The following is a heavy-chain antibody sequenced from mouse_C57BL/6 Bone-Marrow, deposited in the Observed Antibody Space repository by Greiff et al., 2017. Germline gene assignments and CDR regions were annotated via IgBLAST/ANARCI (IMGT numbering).Heavy chain of an antibody. CDR3: ARPDFGYAMDY. J-gene: IGHJ4*01. CDR2: ISSGSSTI. CDR1: GFTFSDYG. Sequence: DVKLQESGGGLVKPGGSLKLSCAASGFTFSDYGMPWVRQAPEKGLEWVAYISSGSSTIYYADTVKGRFTISRDNAKNTRFLQMTSLRSEDTAMYYCARPDFGYAMDYWGQGTSVTVSS. V-gene: IGHV5-17*01.